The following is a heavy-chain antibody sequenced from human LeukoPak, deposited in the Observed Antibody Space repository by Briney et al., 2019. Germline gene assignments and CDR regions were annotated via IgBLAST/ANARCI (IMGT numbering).Heavy chain of an antibody. CDR3: AREGYSSSWSLSSFDY. CDR2: IIPIFGTA. J-gene: IGHJ4*02. CDR1: GGTFSSYA. D-gene: IGHD6-13*01. Sequence: ASVKVSCKASGGTFSSYAISWVRQAPGQGPEWMGGIIPIFGTANYAQKFQGRVTITADKSTSTAYMELSSLRSEDTAVYYCAREGYSSSWSLSSFDYWGQGTLVTVSS. V-gene: IGHV1-69*06.